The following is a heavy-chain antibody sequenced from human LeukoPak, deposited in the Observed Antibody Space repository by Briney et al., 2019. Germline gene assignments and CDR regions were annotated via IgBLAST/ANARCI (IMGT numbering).Heavy chain of an antibody. CDR1: GYTFTDHQ. V-gene: IGHV1-2*02. J-gene: IGHJ4*02. Sequence: ASVKVSCKTSGYTFTDHQMHWVRQAPGQGLEWMGRVELKSGGTMYAQNFQGRVAMTSDTSTNTASMELSSLKSDDTAVYYCATETWYFASWGQGTLVTVSS. CDR2: VELKSGGT. CDR3: ATETWYFAS.